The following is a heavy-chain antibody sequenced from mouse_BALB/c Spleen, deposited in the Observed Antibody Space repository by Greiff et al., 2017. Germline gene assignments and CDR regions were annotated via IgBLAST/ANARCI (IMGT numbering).Heavy chain of an antibody. CDR3: ARQGDYDAFVY. J-gene: IGHJ2*01. D-gene: IGHD2-4*01. CDR2: ISSGGSYT. V-gene: IGHV5-6*01. Sequence: DVQLVESGGDLVKPGGSLKLSCAASGFTFSSYGMSWVRQTPDKRLEWVATISSGGSYTYYPDSVKGRFTISRDNAKNTLYLQMSSLKSEDTAMYYCARQGDYDAFVYWGQGTTLTVSS. CDR1: GFTFSSYG.